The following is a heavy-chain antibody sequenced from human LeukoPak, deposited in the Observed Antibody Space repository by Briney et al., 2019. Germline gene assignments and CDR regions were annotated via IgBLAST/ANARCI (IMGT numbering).Heavy chain of an antibody. CDR1: GFTFSDYY. CDR3: ARDSSGSSSS. J-gene: IGHJ4*02. D-gene: IGHD6-19*01. V-gene: IGHV3-11*01. CDR2: ISSSGSTI. Sequence: GGSLRLSCVGSGFTFSDYYMTWIRQPPGKGLEWVSYISSSGSTIHYADSVKGRFTISRDNAKNSLYLQLNSLRVEDTAVYYCARDSSGSSSSWGQGTLVTVSS.